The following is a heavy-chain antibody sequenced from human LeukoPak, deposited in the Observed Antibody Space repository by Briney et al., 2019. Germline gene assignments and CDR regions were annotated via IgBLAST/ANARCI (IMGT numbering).Heavy chain of an antibody. Sequence: SETLSLTCIVSGGSITNNNYYWGWIRQPPGEGLEWIGSINYSGTTYNNPSLKSRVTIFVDTSKNQFSLKLSSVAAADTAVYYCARHISSRFFDYWGQGTLVTVSS. CDR1: GGSITNNNYY. CDR3: ARHISSRFFDY. V-gene: IGHV4-39*01. J-gene: IGHJ4*02. D-gene: IGHD3-3*01. CDR2: INYSGTT.